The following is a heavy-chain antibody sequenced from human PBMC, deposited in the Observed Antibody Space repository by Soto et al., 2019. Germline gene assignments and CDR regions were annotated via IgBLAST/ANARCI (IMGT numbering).Heavy chain of an antibody. CDR3: ARHIHYGTTDWFDP. Sequence: PSETLSLTCTVSGGSISSYYWTWIRQPPGKGLEWIGYIYYSGNSNYNPSLKSRVTMSVDTSKNQFSLKLSSVTAADTAVYYCARHIHYGTTDWFDPWGQGTLVTVSS. D-gene: IGHD4-17*01. CDR1: GGSISSYY. CDR2: IYYSGNS. J-gene: IGHJ5*02. V-gene: IGHV4-59*08.